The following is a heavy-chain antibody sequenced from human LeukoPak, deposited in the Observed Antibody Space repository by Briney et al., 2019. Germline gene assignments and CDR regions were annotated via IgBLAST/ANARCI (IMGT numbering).Heavy chain of an antibody. J-gene: IGHJ4*02. CDR3: ARDRGQYYGSGSYYVN. CDR1: GFTFSSYA. V-gene: IGHV3-23*01. CDR2: ISGSGGST. Sequence: GGSLRLSCAASGFTFSSYAMSWVRQAPGKGLEWVSAISGSGGSTYYADSVKGRFTISRDNSKNTLFLQMNSLRADDTAVYYCARDRGQYYGSGSYYVNWGQGTLVTVSS. D-gene: IGHD3-10*01.